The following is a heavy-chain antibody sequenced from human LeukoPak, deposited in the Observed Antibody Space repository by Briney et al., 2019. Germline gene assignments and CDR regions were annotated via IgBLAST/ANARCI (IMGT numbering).Heavy chain of an antibody. CDR3: ARDRMVRGVITQYFDY. D-gene: IGHD3-10*01. J-gene: IGHJ4*02. V-gene: IGHV3-66*01. CDR2: IYSGGST. CDR1: GFTVSSNY. Sequence: PGGSLRLSCAASGFTVSSNYMSWVRQAPGKGLEWVSVIYSGGSTYYADSVKGRFTISRDNSKNTLYLQMNSLRAEDTAVYYCARDRMVRGVITQYFDYWGQGTLVTVSS.